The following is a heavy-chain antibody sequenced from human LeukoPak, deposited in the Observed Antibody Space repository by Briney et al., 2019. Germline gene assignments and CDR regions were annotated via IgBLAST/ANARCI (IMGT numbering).Heavy chain of an antibody. Sequence: GGSLRLSCAASGFTFSAHSMNWVRQAPGKGLEWVASISSRSSYIYYGGSVKGRFTVSRDNARNSVYLQMNSLRVADTAVYYCVRRAVSGEEALDFDYWGQGTLVTVSS. V-gene: IGHV3-21*01. D-gene: IGHD6-19*01. J-gene: IGHJ4*02. CDR1: GFTFSAHS. CDR2: ISSRSSYI. CDR3: VRRAVSGEEALDFDY.